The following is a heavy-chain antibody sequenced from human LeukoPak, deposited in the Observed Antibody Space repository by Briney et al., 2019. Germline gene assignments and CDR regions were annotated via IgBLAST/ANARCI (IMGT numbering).Heavy chain of an antibody. J-gene: IGHJ4*02. CDR2: MNPNSDNT. CDR3: ARVYDSSGHYPIDY. CDR1: GYTFTSYD. D-gene: IGHD3-22*01. Sequence: ASVKVSCKASGYTFTSYDINWVRQATGQGLEWMGWMNPNSDNTGYARKFQGRVTITRNTSISTAYMELSSLRSEDTAVYYCARVYDSSGHYPIDYWGQGTLVTVSS. V-gene: IGHV1-8*01.